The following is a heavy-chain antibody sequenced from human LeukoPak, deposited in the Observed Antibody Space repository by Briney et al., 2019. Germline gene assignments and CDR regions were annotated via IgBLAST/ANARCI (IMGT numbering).Heavy chain of an antibody. CDR2: LSTSGST. CDR1: GGSISSFY. J-gene: IGHJ4*02. CDR3: AREVGATARSFDY. V-gene: IGHV4-4*07. Sequence: PSETLSLTCTVSGGSISSFYWSWIRQPAGKGLEWIGRLSTSGSTNYNPSLRSRVTMSVDTSKNQFSLNLTSVTAADTAVYYCAREVGATARSFDYWGLGTLVTVSS. D-gene: IGHD1-26*01.